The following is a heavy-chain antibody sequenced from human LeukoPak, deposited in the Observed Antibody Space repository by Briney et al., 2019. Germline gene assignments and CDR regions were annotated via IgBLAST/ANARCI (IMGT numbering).Heavy chain of an antibody. J-gene: IGHJ4*02. CDR3: AKDGPSRQPVVPAAVDY. Sequence: PGRSLRLSCAASGFTFSSYGMLWVRQAPAKGLAWVAVISYDGSNKYYADSVKGRFTISRDNSKNTLYLQMNSLRAEDTAVYYCAKDGPSRQPVVPAAVDYWGQGTLVTVSS. CDR2: ISYDGSNK. CDR1: GFTFSSYG. D-gene: IGHD2-2*01. V-gene: IGHV3-30*18.